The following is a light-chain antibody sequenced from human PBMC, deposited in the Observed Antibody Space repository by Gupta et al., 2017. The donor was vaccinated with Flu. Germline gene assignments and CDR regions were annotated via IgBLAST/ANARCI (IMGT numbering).Light chain of an antibody. Sequence: QSALTQPASVSGSPGQSNTMSCTAPSRDLAGYDYVSWYQHHPGKAPKLIIYEVRDRPSGVSNRFSGSKSGTTASLTISGLQAEDEAYYYCSSYTTTSTMFGGGTKLTVL. V-gene: IGLV2-14*01. CDR3: SSYTTTSTM. CDR1: SRDLAGYDY. J-gene: IGLJ3*02. CDR2: EVR.